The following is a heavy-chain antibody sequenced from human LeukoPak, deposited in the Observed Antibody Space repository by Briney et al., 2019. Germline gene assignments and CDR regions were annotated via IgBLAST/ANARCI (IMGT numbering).Heavy chain of an antibody. V-gene: IGHV1-18*01. Sequence: ASVKVSCKATSRISWVRQAPGQGLEGMGWIGTYGGDTYYAQKFQGRITVTTGTSTSTVYMELRNLRSDDTAVYYCARDLWNFYDDSGYNRDFDSWGQGTLVTVSS. CDR2: IGTYGGDT. CDR3: ARDLWNFYDDSGYNRDFDS. J-gene: IGHJ5*01. CDR1: TSR. D-gene: IGHD3-22*01.